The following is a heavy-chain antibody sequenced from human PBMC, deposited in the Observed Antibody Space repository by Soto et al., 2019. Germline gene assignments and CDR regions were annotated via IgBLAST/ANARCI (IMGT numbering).Heavy chain of an antibody. CDR1: GYSVSSYW. CDR2: IYPGDSDT. J-gene: IGHJ4*02. D-gene: IGHD1-7*01. Sequence: GAAQQISGEGSGYSVSSYWIAWVRQMPGKGLEWMGIIYPGDSDTRYSPSFQGQVTISADKSISTAYLQWSSLKASDTAMYYCARHPYNWNYAVDFDYWGQGTLVTVSS. V-gene: IGHV5-51*01. CDR3: ARHPYNWNYAVDFDY.